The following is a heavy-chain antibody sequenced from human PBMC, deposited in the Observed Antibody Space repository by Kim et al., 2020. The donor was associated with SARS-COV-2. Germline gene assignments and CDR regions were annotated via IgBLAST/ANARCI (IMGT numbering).Heavy chain of an antibody. CDR1: GASISSYY. Sequence: SETLSLTCTVSGASISSYYWSWIRQPPGKGLEWIGNIYYTGSTNYNPSLKSRVTISLDTFKIQVSLKLSSVTAADTAAYYCARAQAGYSTSWDHWGQGTL. V-gene: IGHV4-59*01. J-gene: IGHJ4*02. D-gene: IGHD6-13*01. CDR2: IYYTGST. CDR3: ARAQAGYSTSWDH.